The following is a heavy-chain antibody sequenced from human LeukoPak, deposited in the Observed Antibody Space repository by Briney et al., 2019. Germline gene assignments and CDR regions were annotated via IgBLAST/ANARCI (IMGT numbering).Heavy chain of an antibody. Sequence: GGSLRLSCVATVFTFIDYAMNSLAQAPGKGLEWVSAISASGSTTYTSDSVRGRATISRDNSRNTLSLQLNGLRAEDTAIYICVKAEPCAWSSYLDFWGQGALVTVSS. CDR2: ISASGSTT. J-gene: IGHJ4*02. CDR1: VFTFIDYA. CDR3: VKAEPCAWSSYLDF. D-gene: IGHD6-19*01. V-gene: IGHV3-23*01.